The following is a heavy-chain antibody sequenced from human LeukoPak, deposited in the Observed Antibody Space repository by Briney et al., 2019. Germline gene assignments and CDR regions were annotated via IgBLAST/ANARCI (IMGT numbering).Heavy chain of an antibody. V-gene: IGHV3-66*01. CDR3: ARGFRSVTTWGYFDY. J-gene: IGHJ4*02. CDR1: GFTVSTNY. Sequence: GGSLRLSCAASGFTVSTNYMSWVRQAPGKGLEWVSLIYSGGGTYYADSVKGRFTISRDNSRNTLSLQMNSLRVDDTAAYYCARGFRSVTTWGYFDYWGQGALVTVSS. D-gene: IGHD4-17*01. CDR2: IYSGGGT.